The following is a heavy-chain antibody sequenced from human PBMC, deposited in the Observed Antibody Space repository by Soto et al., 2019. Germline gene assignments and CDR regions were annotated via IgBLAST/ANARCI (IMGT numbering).Heavy chain of an antibody. V-gene: IGHV3-33*01. J-gene: IGHJ6*03. CDR2: IWYDGSNK. D-gene: IGHD2-2*01. CDR1: GFTFSSYG. Sequence: QVQLVESGGGVVQPGRSLRLSCAASGFTFSSYGMHWVRQAPGKGLEWVAVIWYDGSNKYYADSVKGRFTISRDNSKNTLYLQMNSLRAEDTAVYYCARDRCSSTSCMEANYMDVWGKGTTVTVSS. CDR3: ARDRCSSTSCMEANYMDV.